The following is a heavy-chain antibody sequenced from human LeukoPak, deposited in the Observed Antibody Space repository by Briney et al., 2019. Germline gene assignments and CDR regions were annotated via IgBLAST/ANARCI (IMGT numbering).Heavy chain of an antibody. CDR2: ISGSGTI. J-gene: IGHJ4*02. Sequence: SETLSLTCAVYGGSFSGYYWSWIRQPAGKGLEWIGRISGSGTITYNPALQSRLSISIDTSKNQFSLKLMSVTAADTAVYYCARGGWNKFDYWGQGTLVTVSS. CDR3: ARGGWNKFDY. CDR1: GGSFSGYY. D-gene: IGHD2-15*01. V-gene: IGHV4-59*10.